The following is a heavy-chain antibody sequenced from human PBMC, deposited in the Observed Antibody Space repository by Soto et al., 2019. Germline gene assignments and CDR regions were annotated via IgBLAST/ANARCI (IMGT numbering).Heavy chain of an antibody. CDR2: IYYSGST. D-gene: IGHD4-17*01. V-gene: IGHV4-59*08. CDR1: GGSISSYY. J-gene: IGHJ4*02. Sequence: PSETLSLTCTVSGGSISSYYWSWIRQPPGKGLEWIGYIYYSGSTNYNPSLKSRVTISVDTSKNQFSLKLSSVTAADTAVYYCARHSDYGDEHFDYWGQGTLVTVSS. CDR3: ARHSDYGDEHFDY.